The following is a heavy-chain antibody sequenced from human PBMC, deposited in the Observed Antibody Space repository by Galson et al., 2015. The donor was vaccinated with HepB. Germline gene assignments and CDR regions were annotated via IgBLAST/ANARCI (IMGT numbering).Heavy chain of an antibody. CDR2: IIPIFGTA. Sequence: SVKVSCKASGGTFSSYAISWVRQAPGQGLEWMGGIIPIFGTANYAQKFQGRVTITADESTSTAYMELSSLRSEDTAVYYCARNGNGFDQGVVPAGYFQHWGQGTLVTVSS. V-gene: IGHV1-69*13. J-gene: IGHJ1*01. D-gene: IGHD2-2*01. CDR1: GGTFSSYA. CDR3: ARNGNGFDQGVVPAGYFQH.